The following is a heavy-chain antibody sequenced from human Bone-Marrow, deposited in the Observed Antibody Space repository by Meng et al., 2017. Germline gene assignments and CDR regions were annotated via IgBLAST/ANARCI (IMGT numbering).Heavy chain of an antibody. CDR2: ISSSGSTI. D-gene: IGHD3-22*01. Sequence: GGSLRLSCAASGFTFSSYGMHWVRQAPGKGLEWVSYISSSGSTIYYADSVKGRFTISRDNAKNSLYLQMNSLRAEDTAVYYCARGFYDSSGYYWDWGQGTLVTVSS. J-gene: IGHJ4*02. CDR3: ARGFYDSSGYYWD. CDR1: GFTFSSYG. V-gene: IGHV3-48*04.